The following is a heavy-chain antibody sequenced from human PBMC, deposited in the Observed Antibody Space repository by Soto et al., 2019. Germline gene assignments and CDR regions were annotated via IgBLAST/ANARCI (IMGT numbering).Heavy chain of an antibody. J-gene: IGHJ4*02. CDR2: IYSGGST. Sequence: EVQLVESGGGVVQPGGSLRLSCAASGFTVSTKYMSWVRQAPGKGLEWVAVIYSGGSTFYAGSVMSRFTTTSDNSMNTVNLQMNSMGAEDTAMYYCTRDPRAPDYWGQGTLVTVSS. CDR3: TRDPRAPDY. D-gene: IGHD3-10*01. CDR1: GFTVSTKY. V-gene: IGHV3-66*01.